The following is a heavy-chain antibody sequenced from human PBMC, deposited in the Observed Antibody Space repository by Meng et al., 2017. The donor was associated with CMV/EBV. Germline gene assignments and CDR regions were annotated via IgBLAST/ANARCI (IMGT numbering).Heavy chain of an antibody. CDR1: GGSISSGGYY. V-gene: IGHV4-31*03. D-gene: IGHD3-10*01. Sequence: SETLSLTCTVSGGSISSGGYYWSWIRQHPGKGLEWIGYIYYSGSTYYNPSLKSRVTISVDTSKNQFSLKLSSVTAADTAVYYCARDPNLWSGMDVWGQGTTVTVSS. CDR2: IYYSGST. J-gene: IGHJ6*02. CDR3: ARDPNLWSGMDV.